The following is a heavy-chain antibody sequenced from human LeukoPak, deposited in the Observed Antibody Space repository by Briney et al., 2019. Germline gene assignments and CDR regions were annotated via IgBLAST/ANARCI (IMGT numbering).Heavy chain of an antibody. Sequence: PGGTLTLSCAASGFSFSDYGMNWVRQAPGKGLEWVTFIRYDGSDKYYADSVKGRFTISRDNSKNTLYLQMNSLRAEDTAVYYCAKPRSRRAAGFDYWGQGTLVTVSS. D-gene: IGHD6-13*01. CDR2: IRYDGSDK. V-gene: IGHV3-30*02. CDR3: AKPRSRRAAGFDY. CDR1: GFSFSDYG. J-gene: IGHJ4*02.